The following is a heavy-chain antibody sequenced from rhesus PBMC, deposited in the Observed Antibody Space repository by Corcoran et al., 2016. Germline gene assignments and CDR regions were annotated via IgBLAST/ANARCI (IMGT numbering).Heavy chain of an antibody. J-gene: IGHJ1*01. CDR2: ISGSGGST. V-gene: IGHV4-173*01. Sequence: QLQLQESGPGLVKPSETLSLTCAVSGGSISSNYWSWIRQPPGKGLEWIGRISGSGGSTDYNPSRKGRVNISTYTSKNQFSLKVSSVTAADTAVYYCARGRNYEYFEFWGQGALVTVSS. CDR3: ARGRNYEYFEF. CDR1: GGSISSNY. D-gene: IGHD1-1*01.